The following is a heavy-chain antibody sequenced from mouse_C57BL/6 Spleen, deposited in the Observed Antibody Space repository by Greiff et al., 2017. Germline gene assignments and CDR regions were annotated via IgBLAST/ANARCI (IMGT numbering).Heavy chain of an antibody. D-gene: IGHD3-2*02. J-gene: IGHJ2*01. CDR3: ARQTAQATNYFDY. CDR1: GYTFTSYW. V-gene: IGHV1-7*01. CDR2: INPSSGYT. Sequence: QVQLQQSGAELVRPGASVKMSCKASGYTFTSYWMHWVKHRPGQGLEWIGYINPSSGYTKYNQKFKDKATLTADKSSSTAYMQLSSLTYEDSAVYYCARQTAQATNYFDYWGQGTTLTVSS.